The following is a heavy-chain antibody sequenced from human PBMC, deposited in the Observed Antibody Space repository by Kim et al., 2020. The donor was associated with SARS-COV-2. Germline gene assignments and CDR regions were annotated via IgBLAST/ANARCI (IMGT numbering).Heavy chain of an antibody. CDR1: GYTFTSYG. CDR3: ARVGPAHTRFLEWPASAFDI. J-gene: IGHJ3*02. V-gene: IGHV1-18*01. D-gene: IGHD3-3*01. Sequence: ASVKVSCKASGYTFTSYGISWVRQAPGQGLEWMGWISAYNGNTNYAQKLQGRVTMTTDTSTSTAYMELRSLRSDDTAVYYCARVGPAHTRFLEWPASAFDIWGQGTMVTVSS. CDR2: ISAYNGNT.